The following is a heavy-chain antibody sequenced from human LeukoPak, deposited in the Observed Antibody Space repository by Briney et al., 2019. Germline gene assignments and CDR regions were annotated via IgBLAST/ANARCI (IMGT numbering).Heavy chain of an antibody. CDR3: ARVGDSGSYMYYTDV. V-gene: IGHV1-18*01. J-gene: IGHJ6*03. D-gene: IGHD1-26*01. Sequence: GASVKVSCKASGYTFTSYGISWVRQAPGQGLEWMGWISAYNGNTNYAQKLQGRVTMTTDTSTSTAYMELRSLRSDDTAVYYCARVGDSGSYMYYTDVWGKGTTVTVSS. CDR2: ISAYNGNT. CDR1: GYTFTSYG.